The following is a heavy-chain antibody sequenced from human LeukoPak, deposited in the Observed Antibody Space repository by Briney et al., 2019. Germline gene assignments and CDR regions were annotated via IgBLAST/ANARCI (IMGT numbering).Heavy chain of an antibody. V-gene: IGHV4-39*01. D-gene: IGHD2-2*01. CDR2: IYYSGST. CDR3: ARHGRVPAATFDY. Sequence: PSETLSLTCAVSGSSISSSSYYWGWIRQPQGRGREWIGSIYYSGSTYYNPSLKSRVTISVDTSKTQFSLKLSSVTAADTAVYYCARHGRVPAATFDYWGQGTLVTVSS. J-gene: IGHJ4*02. CDR1: GSSISSSSYY.